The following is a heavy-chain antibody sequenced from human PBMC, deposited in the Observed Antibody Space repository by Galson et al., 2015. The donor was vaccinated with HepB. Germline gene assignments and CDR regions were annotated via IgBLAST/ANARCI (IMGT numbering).Heavy chain of an antibody. CDR2: INTNTGNP. CDR3: ARAFFGETRADRDY. CDR1: GYTFTSYA. D-gene: IGHD3-10*01. J-gene: IGHJ4*02. Sequence: SVKVSCKASGYTFTSYAMNWVRQAPGQGLEWMGWINTNTGNPTYAQGVTGRFVFSLDTAVNSAYLQISSLKAEDTAVYYCARAFFGETRADRDYWGQGTLVTVSS. V-gene: IGHV7-4-1*02.